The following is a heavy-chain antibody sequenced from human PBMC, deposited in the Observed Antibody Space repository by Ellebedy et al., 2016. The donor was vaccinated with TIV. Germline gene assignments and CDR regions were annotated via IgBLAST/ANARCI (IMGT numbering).Heavy chain of an antibody. CDR1: GFTFSSYA. D-gene: IGHD1-26*01. J-gene: IGHJ4*02. Sequence: GGSLRLXXAASGFTFSSYAMSWVRQAPGKGLEWVSAISGSGGSTYYADSVKGRFTISRDNSKNTLYLQMNSLRAEDTAVYYCAKGSYYLAYYFDYWGQGTLVTVSS. CDR2: ISGSGGST. V-gene: IGHV3-23*01. CDR3: AKGSYYLAYYFDY.